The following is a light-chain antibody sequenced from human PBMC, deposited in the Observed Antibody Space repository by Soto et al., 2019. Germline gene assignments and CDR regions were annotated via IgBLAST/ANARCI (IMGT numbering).Light chain of an antibody. CDR1: QSIVTS. CDR2: GAS. J-gene: IGKJ3*01. CDR3: QQYTNWPFT. Sequence: EIVLTQSPGTLSASPGERATLSCRASQSIVTSLAWYQQKPGQAPRLLLYGASTRATGIPDRFSGSGSGTEFTLSISSLQSEDFAVYYCQQYTNWPFTFGPGTKMDL. V-gene: IGKV3-15*01.